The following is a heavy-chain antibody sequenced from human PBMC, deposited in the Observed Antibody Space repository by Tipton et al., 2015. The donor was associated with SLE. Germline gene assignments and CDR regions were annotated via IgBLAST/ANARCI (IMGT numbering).Heavy chain of an antibody. V-gene: IGHV4-34*01. CDR3: ARLAGRRFPFDS. CDR1: GGSFSGYY. D-gene: IGHD6-6*01. Sequence: LRLSCAVYGGSFSGYYWSWIRQPPGKGLVWIGEISHSGSTNYNPSLKSRVTISVDSSKNQFSLKLSSVTAADTAVYFCARLAGRRFPFDSWGQGTLVTVSS. J-gene: IGHJ4*02. CDR2: ISHSGST.